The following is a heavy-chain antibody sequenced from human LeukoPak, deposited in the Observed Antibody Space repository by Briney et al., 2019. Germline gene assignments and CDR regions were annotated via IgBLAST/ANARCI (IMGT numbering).Heavy chain of an antibody. D-gene: IGHD6-19*01. V-gene: IGHV3-21*04. CDR3: ARRSGIAVAGAFDY. CDR2: VSTSSSYI. J-gene: IGHJ4*02. Sequence: GGSLRLSCAASRFTFSNYNMNWVRQATGKGLDCVSSVSTSSSYIYYADSVRGRFTISRDNSKNTLYVQMNSLRAEDRAVYYCARRSGIAVAGAFDYWGQGTLVTVSS. CDR1: RFTFSNYN.